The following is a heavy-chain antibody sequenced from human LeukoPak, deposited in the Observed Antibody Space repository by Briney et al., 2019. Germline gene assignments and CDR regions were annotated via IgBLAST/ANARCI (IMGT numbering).Heavy chain of an antibody. D-gene: IGHD5-24*01. CDR1: GFTFSDYG. V-gene: IGHV3-33*06. Sequence: PGGSLRLSCAASGFTFSDYGLHWVRQAPGKGLEWVALIWHDGSNKYYADSVMGRFTISRDNSKNTLYLQMNSLRAEDTAIYYCAKDGDAYTEFYYYYMDVWGKGTTVTASS. CDR3: AKDGDAYTEFYYYYMDV. CDR2: IWHDGSNK. J-gene: IGHJ6*03.